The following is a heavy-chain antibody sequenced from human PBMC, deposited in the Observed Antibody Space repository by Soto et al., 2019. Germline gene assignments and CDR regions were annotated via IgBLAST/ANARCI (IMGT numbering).Heavy chain of an antibody. Sequence: QVQLVQSGAELKKPGASVKVSCKASGYTFSNYDMNWVRQATGQGSEWIGWLNPNNGDTGYAQKFQGRVTLTTDISTTTAYMELTSLRSEDTAIYYCAKVSRKGSAIDFDYWGQGTLITVYS. CDR2: LNPNNGDT. J-gene: IGHJ4*02. CDR1: GYTFSNYD. CDR3: AKVSRKGSAIDFDY. D-gene: IGHD2-2*02. V-gene: IGHV1-8*01.